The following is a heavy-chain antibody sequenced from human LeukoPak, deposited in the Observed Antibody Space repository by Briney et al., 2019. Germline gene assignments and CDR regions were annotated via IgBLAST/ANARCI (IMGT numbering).Heavy chain of an antibody. CDR1: GGTFSSYA. Sequence: SVKVSCKASGGTFSSYAISWVRQAPGQGLEWMGGIIPIFGTANYAQKFQGRVTITTDESTSTAYMELSSLRSEDTAVYYCARGTYSGYDFDYWGQRTLVTVSS. J-gene: IGHJ4*02. D-gene: IGHD5-12*01. CDR2: IIPIFGTA. V-gene: IGHV1-69*05. CDR3: ARGTYSGYDFDY.